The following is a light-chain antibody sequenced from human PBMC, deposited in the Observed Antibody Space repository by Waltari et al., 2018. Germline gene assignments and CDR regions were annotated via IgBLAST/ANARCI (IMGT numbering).Light chain of an antibody. V-gene: IGKV1-39*01. Sequence: DIQMTQSPSSLSASVGDRVTITCRASQNISNNLNYYQQKPGQAPKLLIYDASNLQSGVPSRFSGCGSGTDFTLTISSLQPEDYATYYCQQSYTIPITFGRGTRLEIK. CDR1: QNISNN. CDR2: DAS. CDR3: QQSYTIPIT. J-gene: IGKJ5*01.